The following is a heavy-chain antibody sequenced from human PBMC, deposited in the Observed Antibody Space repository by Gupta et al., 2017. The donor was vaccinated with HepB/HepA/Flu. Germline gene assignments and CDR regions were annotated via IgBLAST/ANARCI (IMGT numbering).Heavy chain of an antibody. V-gene: IGHV3-30*04. CDR2: ISQDGRNK. Sequence: QVQLVESGGGVVQPGRSLRLSCAASGFTFSSYAMHWVRQAPGKGLEWVAVISQDGRNKYYVDSVKGRFTISRDNSKNTLYVQMDSLRAEDTAVFYCARDYMLANNYYNVLDVWGQGTTVIVSS. J-gene: IGHJ6*02. D-gene: IGHD3-10*02. CDR1: GFTFSSYA. CDR3: ARDYMLANNYYNVLDV.